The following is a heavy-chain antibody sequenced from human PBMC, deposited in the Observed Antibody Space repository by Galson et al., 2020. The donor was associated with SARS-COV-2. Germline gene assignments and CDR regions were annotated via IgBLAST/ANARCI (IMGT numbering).Heavy chain of an antibody. D-gene: IGHD6-13*01. CDR3: ARTGTPHYYYSYYMDV. V-gene: IGHV3-21*01. CDR1: GFTFSSYT. Sequence: GESLKISCVASGFTFSSYTMNWVRQVPGKGLEWVSSITTSSTYINYADSVKGRFTISRDNAKNSLYLQMNSLRAGDTALYFCARTGTPHYYYSYYMDVWGKGTTVTVSS. J-gene: IGHJ6*03. CDR2: ITTSSTYI.